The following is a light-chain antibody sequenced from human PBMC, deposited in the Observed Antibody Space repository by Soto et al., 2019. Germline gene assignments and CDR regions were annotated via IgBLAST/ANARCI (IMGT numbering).Light chain of an antibody. Sequence: QSVLTQPASVSGSPGQSITLSCTGSDVRDYNYVSWYQKHPGKAPKVIIYEVSYRPSGVSNRFSGSKSGNTASLTISGLQAEDEADYYCSSYTTTDTLAFGGGTKLTVL. CDR1: DVRDYNY. CDR2: EVS. J-gene: IGLJ2*01. V-gene: IGLV2-14*01. CDR3: SSYTTTDTLA.